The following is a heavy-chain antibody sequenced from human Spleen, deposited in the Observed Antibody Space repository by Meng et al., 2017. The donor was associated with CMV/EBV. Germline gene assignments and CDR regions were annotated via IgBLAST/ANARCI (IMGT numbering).Heavy chain of an antibody. CDR3: TRHYDFWSGNYQYFDY. CDR1: GFTFSGAA. Sequence: GGSLRLSCAASGFTFSGAAMHWVRQASGKGLEWVGRIRSKANNYATAYAASVKGRFTISRDDSENTAYLQMNSLNTEDTAVYYCTRHYDFWSGNYQYFDYWGQGTLVTVSS. V-gene: IGHV3-73*01. CDR2: IRSKANNYAT. J-gene: IGHJ4*02. D-gene: IGHD3-3*01.